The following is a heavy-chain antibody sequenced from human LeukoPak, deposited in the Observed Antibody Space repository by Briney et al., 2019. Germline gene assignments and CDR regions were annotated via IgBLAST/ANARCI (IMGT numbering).Heavy chain of an antibody. J-gene: IGHJ4*02. CDR3: AREGSWPPPDYFDY. CDR1: GYSISSDYY. D-gene: IGHD1-26*01. CDR2: IHHSGST. Sequence: PSESLSLTCTVSGYSISSDYYWGWIRQPPGRGLEWIGTIHHSGSTYYNPSLKSRVTMSVDTSKNQFSLKQSSVTAADTAVYYCAREGSWPPPDYFDYWGQGTLVTVSS. V-gene: IGHV4-38-2*02.